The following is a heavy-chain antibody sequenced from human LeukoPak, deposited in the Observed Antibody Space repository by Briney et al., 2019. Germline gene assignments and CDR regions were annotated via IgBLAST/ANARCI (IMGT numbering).Heavy chain of an antibody. V-gene: IGHV1-46*01. Sequence: VASVKVSCKASGYTFTSYGISWVRQAPGQGLEWMGIINPSGGSTSYAQKFQGRVTMTRDTSTSTAYMELSSLRSEDTAVYYCARGNTMCGLTAIPCSRNKGEIEDYWGQGTLVTVSS. J-gene: IGHJ4*02. CDR1: GYTFTSYG. CDR3: ARGNTMCGLTAIPCSRNKGEIEDY. CDR2: INPSGGST. D-gene: IGHD3-10*02.